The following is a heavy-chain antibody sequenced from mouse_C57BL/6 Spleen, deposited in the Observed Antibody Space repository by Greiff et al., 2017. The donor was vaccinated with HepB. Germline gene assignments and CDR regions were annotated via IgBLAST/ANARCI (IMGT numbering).Heavy chain of an antibody. D-gene: IGHD4-1*01. CDR3: ARGRANWGPYYYAMDY. Sequence: DVKLVESEGGLVQPGSSMKLSCTASGFTFSDYYMAWVRQVPEKGLEWVANINYDGSSTYYLDSLKSRFIISRDNAKNILYLQMSSLKSEDTATYYCARGRANWGPYYYAMDYWGQGTSVTVSS. J-gene: IGHJ4*01. CDR1: GFTFSDYY. V-gene: IGHV5-16*01. CDR2: INYDGSST.